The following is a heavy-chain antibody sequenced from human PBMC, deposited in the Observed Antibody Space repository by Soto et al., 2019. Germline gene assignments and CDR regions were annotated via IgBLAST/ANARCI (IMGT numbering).Heavy chain of an antibody. CDR1: GGSISSYY. J-gene: IGHJ3*02. D-gene: IGHD6-19*01. CDR3: ARGEAVAGTLGAFDI. CDR2: IYYSGST. V-gene: IGHV4-59*01. Sequence: QVQLQESGPGLVKPSETLSLTCTVSGGSISSYYWSWIRQPPGKGLEWIGYIYYSGSTNYNPSLKSRVTISVDTSKNQFSLKLSSVTAADTAVYYCARGEAVAGTLGAFDIWGQGTMVTVSS.